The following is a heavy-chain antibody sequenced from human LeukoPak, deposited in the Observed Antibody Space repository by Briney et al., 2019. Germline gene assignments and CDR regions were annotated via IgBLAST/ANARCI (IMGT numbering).Heavy chain of an antibody. CDR1: GGSLSSYY. D-gene: IGHD4-11*01. Sequence: SETLSLTCTVSGGSLSSYYWSWIRQPAGKGLEWIGRIYTSGNTNYNPSLKSRVTMSVDTSKNQFSLKLSSVTAADTAVYYCARVTVTNAFDIWGQGTMVTVSS. CDR3: ARVTVTNAFDI. V-gene: IGHV4-4*07. CDR2: IYTSGNT. J-gene: IGHJ3*02.